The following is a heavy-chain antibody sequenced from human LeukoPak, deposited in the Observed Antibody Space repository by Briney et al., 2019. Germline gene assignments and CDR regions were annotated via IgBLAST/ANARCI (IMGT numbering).Heavy chain of an antibody. D-gene: IGHD4-17*01. Sequence: SETLSLTCTVSGGSISSSSYYWGWIRQPPGKGLEWIGSIYYSGSTYYNPSLKSRVTISVDTSKNQFSLKLSSVTAADTAVYYCARERGDLRRNWFDPWGQGTLVTVSS. CDR1: GGSISSSSYY. J-gene: IGHJ5*02. CDR3: ARERGDLRRNWFDP. CDR2: IYYSGST. V-gene: IGHV4-39*07.